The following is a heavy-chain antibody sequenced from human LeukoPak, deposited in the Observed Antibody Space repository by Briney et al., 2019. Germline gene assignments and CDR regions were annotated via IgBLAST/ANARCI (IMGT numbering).Heavy chain of an antibody. D-gene: IGHD2/OR15-2a*01. CDR2: ISGSGGST. V-gene: IGHV3-23*01. J-gene: IGHJ4*02. CDR1: GFTLSSYA. CDR3: AKSIPIRPIVMIDY. Sequence: GGSLRLSCAASGFTLSSYAMSWVRQAPGKGLEWVSAISGSGGSTYYADSVKGRFTISRDNSKNTLYLQMNSLRAEDTAVYYCAKSIPIRPIVMIDYWGQGTLVTVSS.